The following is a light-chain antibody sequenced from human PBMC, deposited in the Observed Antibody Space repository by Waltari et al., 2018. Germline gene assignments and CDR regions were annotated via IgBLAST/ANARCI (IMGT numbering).Light chain of an antibody. CDR1: QNVLYSSNNKNY. Sequence: DIVMTQSPDSLAVSLGERATINCKSSQNVLYSSNNKNYLAWYQQKPGQPPNLLIYWASTRESGVPDRFSGSGSGTDFTLTISSLQAEDVAVYYCQHYYSSPRTFGQGTRVEIK. CDR3: QHYYSSPRT. J-gene: IGKJ1*01. V-gene: IGKV4-1*01. CDR2: WAS.